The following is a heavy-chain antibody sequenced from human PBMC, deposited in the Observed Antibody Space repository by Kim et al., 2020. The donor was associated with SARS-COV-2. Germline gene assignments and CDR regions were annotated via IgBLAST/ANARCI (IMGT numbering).Heavy chain of an antibody. V-gene: IGHV4-59*01. CDR1: GGSISSYY. J-gene: IGHJ4*02. Sequence: SETLSLTCTVSGGSISSYYWSWIRQPPGKGLEWIGYIYYSGSTNYNPSLKSRVTISVDTSKNQFSLKLSSVTAADTAVYYCARGGLWFGEFDYWGQGTLVTVSS. CDR3: ARGGLWFGEFDY. D-gene: IGHD3-10*01. CDR2: IYYSGST.